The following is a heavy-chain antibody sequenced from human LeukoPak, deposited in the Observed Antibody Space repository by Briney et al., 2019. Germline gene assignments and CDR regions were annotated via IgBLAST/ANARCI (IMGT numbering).Heavy chain of an antibody. CDR3: ARDHRDWGSRIDY. CDR2: IGDYNGNT. Sequence: ASVKVSCKASGYTFTSYGISWVRHAPGQGLEWMGWIGDYNGNTNYAQKLQGRVTMTTDTSTSTAYMELRSLRSDDTAVYYCARDHRDWGSRIDYWGQGTLVTVSS. V-gene: IGHV1-18*01. J-gene: IGHJ4*02. CDR1: GYTFTSYG. D-gene: IGHD3-16*01.